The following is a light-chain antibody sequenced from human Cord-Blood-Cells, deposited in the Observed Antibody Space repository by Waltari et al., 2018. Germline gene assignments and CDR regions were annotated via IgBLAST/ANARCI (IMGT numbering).Light chain of an antibody. V-gene: IGLV2-23*02. Sequence: ALTQPAPVSGSPGQSITISCTGTRRDVERHNLFSWYQQHPGKAPKLLIYDVSNRPSGVSSRFSGSKSGNTASLTISGLQAEDEADYYCCSYAGSSTVVFGGGTKLTVL. CDR2: DVS. J-gene: IGLJ3*02. CDR1: RRDVERHNL. CDR3: CSYAGSSTVV.